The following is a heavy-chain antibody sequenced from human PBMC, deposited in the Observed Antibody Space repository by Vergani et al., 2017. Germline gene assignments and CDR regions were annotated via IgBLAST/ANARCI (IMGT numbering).Heavy chain of an antibody. Sequence: QVTLKESGPALVKPTQTLTLTCTFSVFSLSTSGMRVSWIRQPPGKALEWLARIDWDDDKFYSTSLTTRLTISKDTSKNQVVLTMTNMDPVDTATYYCARSSNWGSTGFDYWGQGTLVTVSS. CDR1: VFSLSTSGMR. D-gene: IGHD7-27*01. CDR2: IDWDDDK. V-gene: IGHV2-70*04. CDR3: ARSSNWGSTGFDY. J-gene: IGHJ4*02.